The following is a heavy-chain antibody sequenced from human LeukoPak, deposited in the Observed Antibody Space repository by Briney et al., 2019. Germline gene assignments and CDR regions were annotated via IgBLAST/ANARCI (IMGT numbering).Heavy chain of an antibody. V-gene: IGHV1-18*04. D-gene: IGHD3-9*01. CDR2: ISTYDDNI. CDR3: ARETYSNILTGTDY. J-gene: IGHJ4*02. Sequence: ASVKVSCKASGYTFTDYYMYWVRQAPGQGLEWLGWISTYDDNIKYAQSLQGRLTLTIDTSTSTAYMELRSLTSDDTAVYYCARETYSNILTGTDYWGPGTLVTVSS. CDR1: GYTFTDYY.